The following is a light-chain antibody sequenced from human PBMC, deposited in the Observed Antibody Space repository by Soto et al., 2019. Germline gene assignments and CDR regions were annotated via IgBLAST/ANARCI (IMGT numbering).Light chain of an antibody. CDR3: QQRSNWPET. V-gene: IGKV3-11*01. Sequence: EIVMTQSPATLSVSPGERATLSCRASQSVSSGSLAWYQQKRGQAPRVIIYRASNRATGIPARFSGSGSGTDFTLTISSLEPEDFAVYYCQQRSNWPETFGQGTKVDIK. CDR2: RAS. CDR1: QSVSSGS. J-gene: IGKJ1*01.